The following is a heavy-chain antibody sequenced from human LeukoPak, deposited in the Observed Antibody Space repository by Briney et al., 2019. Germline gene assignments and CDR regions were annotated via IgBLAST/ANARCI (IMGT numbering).Heavy chain of an antibody. CDR2: IYTSGSI. CDR3: ARQHCSGRSCYYDY. CDR1: GGSISSYY. D-gene: IGHD2-15*01. V-gene: IGHV4-4*09. Sequence: SETLSLTCTVSGGSISSYYWSWIRQPPGKGLEWIGYIYTSGSINYNPSLKSRVTISVDTSKNQFSLKLSSVTAADTAVYYCARQHCSGRSCYYDYWGQGTLVTVSS. J-gene: IGHJ4*02.